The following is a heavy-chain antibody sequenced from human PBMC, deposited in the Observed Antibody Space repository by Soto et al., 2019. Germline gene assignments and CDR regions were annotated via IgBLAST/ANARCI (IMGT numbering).Heavy chain of an antibody. CDR2: IIPIFGTA. CDR3: ARDSPGGYCSSTSCYTWFDP. D-gene: IGHD2-2*02. CDR1: GGTFSSYA. V-gene: IGHV1-69*13. J-gene: IGHJ5*02. Sequence: SVKVSCKASGGTFSSYAISWVRQAPGQGLELMGGIIPIFGTANYAQKFQGRVTITADESTSTAYMELSSLRSEDTAVYYCARDSPGGYCSSTSCYTWFDPWGQGTLGTVSS.